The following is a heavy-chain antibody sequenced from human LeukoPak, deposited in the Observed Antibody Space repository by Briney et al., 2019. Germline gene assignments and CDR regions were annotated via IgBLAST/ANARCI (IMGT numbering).Heavy chain of an antibody. CDR2: ISAYNGNT. D-gene: IGHD1-26*01. V-gene: IGHV1-18*04. CDR1: GYTFTGYY. CDR3: ARDEALGATSNDY. Sequence: ASVTVSCTASGYTFTGYYMHWVRQAPGQGLEWMGWISAYNGNTNYAQKLQGRVTMTTDTSTSTAYMELRSLRSDDTAVYYCARDEALGATSNDYWGQGTLVTVSS. J-gene: IGHJ4*02.